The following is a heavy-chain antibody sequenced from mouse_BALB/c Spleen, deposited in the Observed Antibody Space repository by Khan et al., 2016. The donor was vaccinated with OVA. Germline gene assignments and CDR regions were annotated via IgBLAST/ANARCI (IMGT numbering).Heavy chain of an antibody. CDR1: GFSLSRYN. J-gene: IGHJ4*01. CDR3: ARAYYRYDGYYAIDC. V-gene: IGHV2-6-4*01. Sequence: QVQLKESGPGLVSPSQSLSITCTVSGFSLSRYNIHWVRQPPGKGLEWLGMIWGGGGTDYNSTLKSRLSISKDNSKSQVFLKMNSLQTDDTAMYYCARAYYRYDGYYAIDCWGQGTSVTVSS. D-gene: IGHD2-14*01. CDR2: IWGGGGT.